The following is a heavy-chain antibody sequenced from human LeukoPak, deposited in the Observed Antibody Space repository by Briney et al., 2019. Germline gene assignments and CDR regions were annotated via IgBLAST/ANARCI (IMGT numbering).Heavy chain of an antibody. D-gene: IGHD3-3*01. V-gene: IGHV3-48*01. J-gene: IGHJ4*02. Sequence: GGSLRLSCAASGFTFSSYSMNWVRQTPGKGLEWISYISPVKNTVYYADSVKGRFTISRDDAKNSLDLQMNSLRAEDTAVYYCARESDRHHDLWSGYLALDYWGQGTRVTVSS. CDR2: ISPVKNTV. CDR1: GFTFSSYS. CDR3: ARESDRHHDLWSGYLALDY.